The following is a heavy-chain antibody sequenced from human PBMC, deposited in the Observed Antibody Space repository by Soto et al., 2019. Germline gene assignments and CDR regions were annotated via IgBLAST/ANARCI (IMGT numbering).Heavy chain of an antibody. J-gene: IGHJ5*02. Sequence: SETLSLTCTVSGGSISSGDYYWSWIRQPPGKGLEWIGYIYYSGSTYYNPSLKSRVTISVDTSKNQFSLKLSSVTAADTAVYYCARDRYGSGSYPNWFDPWGQGTLVTVSS. V-gene: IGHV4-30-4*01. D-gene: IGHD3-10*01. CDR1: GGSISSGDYY. CDR2: IYYSGST. CDR3: ARDRYGSGSYPNWFDP.